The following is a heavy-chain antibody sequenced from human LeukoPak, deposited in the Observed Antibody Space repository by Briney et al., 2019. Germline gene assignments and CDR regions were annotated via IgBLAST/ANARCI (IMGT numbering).Heavy chain of an antibody. J-gene: IGHJ4*02. D-gene: IGHD4-23*01. CDR3: ARGGKATVVTM. Sequence: PSETLSLTCTVSGGSINSYYWSWIRQPAGKGLEWIGRIFSSGSTNYNPSLKSRVSMSVDTSKNQFSLKLTSVTAADTAVYYCARGGKATVVTMWGQGILVTVSS. CDR1: GGSINSYY. CDR2: IFSSGST. V-gene: IGHV4-4*07.